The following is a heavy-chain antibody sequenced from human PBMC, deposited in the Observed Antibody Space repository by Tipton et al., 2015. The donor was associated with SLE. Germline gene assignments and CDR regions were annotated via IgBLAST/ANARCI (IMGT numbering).Heavy chain of an antibody. V-gene: IGHV4-39*07. Sequence: TLSLTCTVSGGSISSSSYYWGWIRQPPGKGLEWIGSIYYSGSTYYNPSLKSRVTISVDTSKNQFSLKLSSVTAADTAVYYCARDPPPYCSGGSCYSDDYWGQGTLVTVSS. J-gene: IGHJ4*02. CDR2: IYYSGST. CDR3: ARDPPPYCSGGSCYSDDY. CDR1: GGSISSSSYY. D-gene: IGHD2-15*01.